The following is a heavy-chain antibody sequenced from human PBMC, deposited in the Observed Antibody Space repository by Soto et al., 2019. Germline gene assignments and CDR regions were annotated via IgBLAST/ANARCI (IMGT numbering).Heavy chain of an antibody. CDR3: ARNSSPGGMDV. V-gene: IGHV3-53*01. Sequence: GGSLRLSCAASGFIVSSNYMSWVRQAPGKGLEWVSVISSGDDTYYADSMRGRFTISRDNSKNEVYLQMDNLRVEDTAVYYCARNSSPGGMDVWGQGTTVTVSS. CDR1: GFIVSSNY. CDR2: ISSGDDT. J-gene: IGHJ6*02. D-gene: IGHD6-13*01.